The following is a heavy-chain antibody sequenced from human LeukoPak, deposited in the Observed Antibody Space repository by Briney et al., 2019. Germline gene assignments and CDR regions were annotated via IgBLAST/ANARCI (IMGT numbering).Heavy chain of an antibody. V-gene: IGHV3-23*01. Sequence: AGGSLRLSCAASGFTFNSYALSGVRQAPGKGREWVSPISDGGGSTYYADSVKGRFTISRDNSKNTVYLQMNSLRVEDTAVYYCAKDLDGYGGLRGDAFDIWGQGTMVIVSS. J-gene: IGHJ3*02. CDR1: GFTFNSYA. CDR3: AKDLDGYGGLRGDAFDI. D-gene: IGHD5-24*01. CDR2: ISDGGGST.